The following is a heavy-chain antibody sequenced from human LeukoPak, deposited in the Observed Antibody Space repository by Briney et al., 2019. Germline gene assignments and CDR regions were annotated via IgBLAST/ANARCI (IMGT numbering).Heavy chain of an antibody. J-gene: IGHJ4*02. V-gene: IGHV3-30*18. D-gene: IGHD3-22*01. CDR3: ANLYYDPDLSGFDY. CDR1: GFTFSSYG. Sequence: GGSLRLSCAASGFTFSSYGMHWVRQAPGKGLEWVAVISYGGSNKYYADSVKGRFTISRDNSKNTLYLQMNSLRAEDTAVYYCANLYYDPDLSGFDYWGQGTLVTVSS. CDR2: ISYGGSNK.